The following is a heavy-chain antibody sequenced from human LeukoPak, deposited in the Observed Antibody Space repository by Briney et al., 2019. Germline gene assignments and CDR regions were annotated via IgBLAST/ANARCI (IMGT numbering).Heavy chain of an antibody. V-gene: IGHV4-30-4*01. Sequence: PSEALSLTCTVSGGSISSGDYYWSWIRQPPGKGLEWIGYIYYSGSTYYNPSLKSRLTISVDTSKNHFSLKLSSVTAADTAVYYCARENGYGSIDYWGQGTLVTVSS. CDR1: GGSISSGDYY. D-gene: IGHD5-18*01. CDR2: IYYSGST. J-gene: IGHJ4*02. CDR3: ARENGYGSIDY.